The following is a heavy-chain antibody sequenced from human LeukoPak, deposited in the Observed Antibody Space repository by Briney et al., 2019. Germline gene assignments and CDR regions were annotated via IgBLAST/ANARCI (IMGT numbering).Heavy chain of an antibody. V-gene: IGHV1-46*01. CDR1: GYTFTSYY. D-gene: IGHD6-19*01. CDR2: INPSGGST. Sequence: ASVKVSCKASGYTFTSYYMRWVRQAPGQGLEWMGIINPSGGSTSYAQKFQGRVTMTRDTSTSTVYMELSSLRSEDTAVYYCAGDPPVLAVAGTTSNYWGQGTLVTVSS. J-gene: IGHJ4*02. CDR3: AGDPPVLAVAGTTSNY.